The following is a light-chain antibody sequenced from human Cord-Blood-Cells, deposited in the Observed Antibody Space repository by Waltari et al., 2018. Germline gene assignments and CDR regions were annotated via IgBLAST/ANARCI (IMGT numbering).Light chain of an antibody. V-gene: IGKV1-39*01. J-gene: IGKJ2*01. Sequence: DIQMTQSPYSLSASLGERVTITCQASQSISSYLHWYQQKPVKAPKLLIYAASILQRGVPSRFSGSGSGTDFTLTISSLQPEDVATYYCQQSYSTPRTFGQGTKLEIK. CDR2: AAS. CDR1: QSISSY. CDR3: QQSYSTPRT.